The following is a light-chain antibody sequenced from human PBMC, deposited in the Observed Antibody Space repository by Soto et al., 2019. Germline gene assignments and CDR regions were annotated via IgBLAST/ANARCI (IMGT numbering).Light chain of an antibody. J-gene: IGKJ1*01. CDR3: QPYSRSPWT. CDR2: AAS. CDR1: QTVTSGY. V-gene: IGKV3-20*01. Sequence: EIVLTQSADTVSLSPGERATLSCRASQTVTSGYLAWYQQKPGQAPRLLIYAASTRATGIPDRFSGSGSGTDFTLTISRLAPEDFAVYYCQPYSRSPWTFGQGTKVDIK.